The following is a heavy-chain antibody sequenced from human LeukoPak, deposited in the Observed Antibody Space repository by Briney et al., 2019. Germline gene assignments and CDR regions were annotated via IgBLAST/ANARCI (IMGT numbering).Heavy chain of an antibody. CDR1: GDSVSSINGA. CDR3: ARDLGNTGWYTFDY. V-gene: IGHV6-1*01. J-gene: IGHJ4*02. CDR2: TYYRSKWYN. D-gene: IGHD6-19*01. Sequence: SQTLSLTCAISGDSVSSINGAWNWIRQSPSRGLEWLGRTYYRSKWYNDYVESMKGRITISPDTSKNQFSLRLNSVTPEDTAVYYCARDLGNTGWYTFDYWGQGTLVTVSS.